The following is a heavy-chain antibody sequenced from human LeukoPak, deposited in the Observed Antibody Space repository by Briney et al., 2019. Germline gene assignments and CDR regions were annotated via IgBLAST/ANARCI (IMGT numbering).Heavy chain of an antibody. CDR2: IFPSGGEI. V-gene: IGHV3-23*01. Sequence: GGSLRLSCTASGITFHSFAMIWVRQPPGKGLEWVSSIFPSGGEIHYADSVRGRFTISRDNSKSTLSLQMNSLRAEDTAIYYCATYRQVLLPFESWGQGTLVTVSS. D-gene: IGHD2-8*02. CDR3: ATYRQVLLPFES. J-gene: IGHJ4*02. CDR1: GITFHSFA.